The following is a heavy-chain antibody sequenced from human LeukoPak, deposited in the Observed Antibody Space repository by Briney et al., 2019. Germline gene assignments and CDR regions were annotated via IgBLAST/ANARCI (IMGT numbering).Heavy chain of an antibody. CDR3: STIVVVVAATQDY. CDR2: INPNSGGT. Sequence: ASVKVSCKASGYTFTGYYMHWVRQAPGQGLEWMGWINPNSGGTNYAQKFQGRVTMTRDTSISTAYMELSRLRSDDTAVYYCSTIVVVVAATQDYWGQGTLVTVSS. CDR1: GYTFTGYY. J-gene: IGHJ4*02. D-gene: IGHD2-15*01. V-gene: IGHV1-2*02.